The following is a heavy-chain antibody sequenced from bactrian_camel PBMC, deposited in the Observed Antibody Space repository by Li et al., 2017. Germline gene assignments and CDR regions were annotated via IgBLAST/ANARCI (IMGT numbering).Heavy chain of an antibody. Sequence: HVQLVESGGGSVRPGGSLTLSCAASGDTFDANCLGWFRQAPGKGREGVAAIHTAGSSTYYGDAVKGRFTISQEKSNNTVYLTMNSAKPEDTAMYYCAAVTFCRGSYCCRLDDLNKFNYWARGTQVTVS. CDR1: GDTFDANC. D-gene: IGHD2*01. CDR2: IHTAGSST. CDR3: AAVTFCRGSYCCRLDDLNKFNY. V-gene: IGHV3S1*01. J-gene: IGHJ4*01.